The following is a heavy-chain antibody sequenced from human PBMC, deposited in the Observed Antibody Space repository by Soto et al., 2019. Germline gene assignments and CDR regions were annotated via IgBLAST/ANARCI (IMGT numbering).Heavy chain of an antibody. CDR2: MNPDSANT. J-gene: IGHJ4*02. D-gene: IGHD2-21*02. CDR1: GYTFSNYD. Sequence: QVQLVQSGAEVKQPGASVKVSCRTSGYTFSNYDISWVRQATGQGLEWMGWMNPDSANTGYAQKFQGRVTLTRDTSISPAYMELNSLTSEDTAIYFGARAIRDHRLSEYWGQGSLVIVSS. CDR3: ARAIRDHRLSEY. V-gene: IGHV1-8*01.